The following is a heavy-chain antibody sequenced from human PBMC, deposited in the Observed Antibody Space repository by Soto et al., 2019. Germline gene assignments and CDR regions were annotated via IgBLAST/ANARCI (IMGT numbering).Heavy chain of an antibody. V-gene: IGHV2-5*02. CDR1: GFSLSTSGVG. CDR2: IYWDDDK. Sequence: QITLKESGPTLVKPTQTLTLTCTFSGFSLSTSGVGVGWIRQPPGKALEWLALIYWDDDKRYSPSLKSRLTISKATSKNQVVLTMTNIDPVDTATYYCAHRLEDSSGWYGDYWGQGTLVTVSS. J-gene: IGHJ4*02. D-gene: IGHD6-19*01. CDR3: AHRLEDSSGWYGDY.